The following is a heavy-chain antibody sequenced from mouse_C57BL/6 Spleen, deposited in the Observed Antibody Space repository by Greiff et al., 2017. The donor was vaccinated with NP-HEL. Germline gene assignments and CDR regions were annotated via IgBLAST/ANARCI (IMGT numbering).Heavy chain of an antibody. V-gene: IGHV1-61*01. Sequence: QVQLQQPGAELVRPGSSVKLSCKASGYTFTSYWLDWVKQRPGQGLEWIGNIYPSDSETHYNQKFKDKATLTVDKSSSTAYMQLSSLTSEDSAVYYCARSKREFAYWGQGTLVTVSA. CDR1: GYTFTSYW. CDR2: IYPSDSET. CDR3: ARSKREFAY. D-gene: IGHD1-3*01. J-gene: IGHJ3*01.